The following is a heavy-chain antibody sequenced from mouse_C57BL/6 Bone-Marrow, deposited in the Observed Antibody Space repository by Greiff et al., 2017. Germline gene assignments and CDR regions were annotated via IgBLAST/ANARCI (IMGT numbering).Heavy chain of an antibody. CDR1: GYTFTSYW. V-gene: IGHV1-55*01. J-gene: IGHJ3*01. CDR3: ARSDYYGSSYWFAY. CDR2: IYPGSGST. D-gene: IGHD1-1*01. Sequence: HVQLQQPGAELVKPGASVTMSCKASGYTFTSYWITWVKQRPGQGLEWIGDIYPGSGSTNYNEKYKSKATLTVDTSSSTADMQLSSQTSEDSAVYYCARSDYYGSSYWFAYWGQGTLVTVSA.